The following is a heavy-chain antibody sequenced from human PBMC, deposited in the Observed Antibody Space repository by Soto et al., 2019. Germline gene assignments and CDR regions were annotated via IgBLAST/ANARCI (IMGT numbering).Heavy chain of an antibody. Sequence: QRQLVESGGGVVQPGGSLRLSCAASGFSFSHYAMHWVRQPPGKGLEWVALISYDGDNQYFTDSVRGRFTISRDNSKTTVYLEMNSLRLDDTATYYCVSPHSDSSNAFDLWGQGTLVTVSS. CDR1: GFSFSHYA. CDR3: VSPHSDSSNAFDL. J-gene: IGHJ5*02. V-gene: IGHV3-30-3*01. CDR2: ISYDGDNQ. D-gene: IGHD3-22*01.